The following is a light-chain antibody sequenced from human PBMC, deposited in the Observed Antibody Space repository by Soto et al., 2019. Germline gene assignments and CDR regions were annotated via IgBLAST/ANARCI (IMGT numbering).Light chain of an antibody. CDR2: AAS. CDR3: QQTYINTYT. J-gene: IGKJ2*01. Sequence: DLQVTQSPSSLSASVGDRVTIHCWESQNIASYLNWYQQKPGKAPKIVIYAASSLQSGVPSRVSGSGSGTDFSLTIISLQPEDYETDDCQQTYINTYTFGQGTRLEIK. V-gene: IGKV1-39*01. CDR1: QNIASY.